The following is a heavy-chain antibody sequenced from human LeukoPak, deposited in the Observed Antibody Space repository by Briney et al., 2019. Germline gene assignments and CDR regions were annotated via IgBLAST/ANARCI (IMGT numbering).Heavy chain of an antibody. CDR3: ARGRRILGGPENAGDFFDF. CDR2: INPNSGAT. CDR1: GYTLTDYY. V-gene: IGHV1-2*02. J-gene: IGHJ4*01. D-gene: IGHD3-16*01. Sequence: ASVKVSCKASGYTLTDYYLHWVRQAPGQGLKWMEWINPNSGATHYAQSFQARVTMTRDTSIASSYMELTGLESDDTAVYYCARGRRILGGPENAGDFFDFWGQGSLVTVSS.